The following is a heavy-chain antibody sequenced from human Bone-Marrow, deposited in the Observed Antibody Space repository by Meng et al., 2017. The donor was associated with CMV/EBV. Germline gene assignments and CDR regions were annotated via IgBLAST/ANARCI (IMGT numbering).Heavy chain of an antibody. J-gene: IGHJ4*02. D-gene: IGHD2-2*02. V-gene: IGHV3-23*01. CDR3: AKVRYQLLYGGRYFDY. CDR2: IGHKGDST. Sequence: GESLKISCVASGFTFINYAMSWVRQAPGRGLEWVSAIGHKGDSTYYADSVKGRFTISRDNSKNTLDLRMNSLRAEDTAVYYCAKVRYQLLYGGRYFDYWGQGTLVTVSS. CDR1: GFTFINYA.